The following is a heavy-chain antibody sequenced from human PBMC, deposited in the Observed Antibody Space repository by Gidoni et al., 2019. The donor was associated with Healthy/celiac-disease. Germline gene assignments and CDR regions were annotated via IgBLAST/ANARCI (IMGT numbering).Heavy chain of an antibody. D-gene: IGHD6-19*01. V-gene: IGHV3-30-3*01. CDR3: ARARLVLGYYYYYMDV. Sequence: QVQLVESGGGVVQPGRSLKLSCAASGFTFSSYAMHWVRQAPGKGLGWVAVISYDGSNKYYADSVKGRFTISRDNSKNTLYLQMNSLRAEDTAVYYCARARLVLGYYYYYMDVWGKGTTVTVSS. CDR1: GFTFSSYA. CDR2: ISYDGSNK. J-gene: IGHJ6*03.